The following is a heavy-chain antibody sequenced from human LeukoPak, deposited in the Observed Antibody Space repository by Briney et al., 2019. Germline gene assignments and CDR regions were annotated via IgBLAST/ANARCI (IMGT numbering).Heavy chain of an antibody. CDR2: INPNSGGT. D-gene: IGHD1-26*01. J-gene: IGHJ4*02. CDR1: GYTFTRYY. CDR3: ASSNLVGATKTPFDY. Sequence: ASVKVSCTPSGYTFTRYYMPWVRQAPGQGLEWMGWINPNSGGTNYAQKFQGRVTMTRDTSISTAYMELSRLRSDDTAVYYCASSNLVGATKTPFDYWGQGTLVTVSS. V-gene: IGHV1-2*02.